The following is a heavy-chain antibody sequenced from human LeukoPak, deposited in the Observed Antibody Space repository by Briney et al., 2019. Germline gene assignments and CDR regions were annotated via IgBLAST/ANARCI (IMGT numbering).Heavy chain of an antibody. J-gene: IGHJ6*03. V-gene: IGHV4-59*12. CDR3: ARLNTKRERYYGSGRVKGNGGPYYMDV. Sequence: PSETLSLTCAVPGGSISTYYWSWIRQAPGKGLEWIGNIHNIENINYNPSLKSRVTISLDTSKNQFSLKLSSVTAADTAVYYCARLNTKRERYYGSGRVKGNGGPYYMDVWGKGTTVTISS. CDR2: IHNIENI. D-gene: IGHD3-10*01. CDR1: GGSISTYY.